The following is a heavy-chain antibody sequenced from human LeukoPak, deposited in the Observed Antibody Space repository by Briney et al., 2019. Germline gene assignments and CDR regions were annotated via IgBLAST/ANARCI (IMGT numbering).Heavy chain of an antibody. J-gene: IGHJ3*02. D-gene: IGHD4-17*01. CDR1: EFSVSSNY. CDR3: ARDNTVTTLCAFDI. Sequence: PGGSLRLSCAASEFSVSSNYMTWVRQAPGKGLEWVSSISSSSSYIYYADSVKGRFTISRDNAKNSLYLQMNSLRAEDTAVYYCARDNTVTTLCAFDIWGQGTMVTVSS. CDR2: ISSSSSYI. V-gene: IGHV3-21*01.